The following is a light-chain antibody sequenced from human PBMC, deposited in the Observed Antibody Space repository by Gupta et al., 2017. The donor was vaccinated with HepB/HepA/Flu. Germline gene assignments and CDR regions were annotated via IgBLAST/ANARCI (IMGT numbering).Light chain of an antibody. CDR2: EDA. V-gene: IGLV3-1*01. CDR1: RLGERY. Sequence: SSDLTQAPSVSVSPGQTATITCSGYRLGERYASWYQQKPGQSPVLIIYEDAKRPTGTPDRFSGSNSGNTATLTICGTQASDEADYYCQAWDRSSVVFGGGTKLTVL. CDR3: QAWDRSSVV. J-gene: IGLJ3*02.